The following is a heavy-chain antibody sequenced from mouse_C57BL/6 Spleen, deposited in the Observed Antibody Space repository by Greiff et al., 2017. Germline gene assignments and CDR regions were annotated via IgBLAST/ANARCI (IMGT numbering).Heavy chain of an antibody. CDR2: IYPGDGDT. V-gene: IGHV1-82*01. CDR3: AKTAQTNASFAY. Sequence: VQLQQSGPELVKPGASVKISCKASGYAFSSSWMNWVKQRPGKGLEWIGRIYPGDGDTNYNGKFKGKATLTAEKSSSTAYMQLSSLTSEDSAVYYCAKTAQTNASFAYWGQGTLVTVSA. CDR1: GYAFSSSW. D-gene: IGHD3-2*02. J-gene: IGHJ3*01.